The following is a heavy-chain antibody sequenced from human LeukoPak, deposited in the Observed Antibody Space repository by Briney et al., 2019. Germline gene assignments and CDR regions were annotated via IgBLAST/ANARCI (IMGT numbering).Heavy chain of an antibody. CDR1: GFTFSSYG. CDR2: ISSSSSYI. D-gene: IGHD4-17*01. J-gene: IGHJ3*02. V-gene: IGHV3-21*01. CDR3: ARDRFDDYGLTTGGAFDI. Sequence: GGSLRLSCAASGFTFSSYGMNWVRQAPGKGLEWVSSISSSSSYIYYADSVKGRFTISRDNAKNSLYLQMNSLRAEDTAVYYCARDRFDDYGLTTGGAFDIWGQGTMVTVSS.